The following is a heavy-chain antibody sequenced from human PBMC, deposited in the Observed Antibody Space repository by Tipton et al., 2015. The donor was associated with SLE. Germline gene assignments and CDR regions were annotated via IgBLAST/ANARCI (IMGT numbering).Heavy chain of an antibody. CDR3: ARGDRTFYGSGDQRDAFDF. D-gene: IGHD3-10*01. J-gene: IGHJ3*01. CDR1: GGSMSSHY. CDR2: IYYNGRT. V-gene: IGHV4-59*11. Sequence: TLSLTCTVSGGSMSSHYWSWIRQPPGKGLEWIGYIYYNGRTNYNPSLKSRVTMSVDTSKNHFSLKLISVTAADTAVDYCARGDRTFYGSGDQRDAFDFWGQGTMVTVS.